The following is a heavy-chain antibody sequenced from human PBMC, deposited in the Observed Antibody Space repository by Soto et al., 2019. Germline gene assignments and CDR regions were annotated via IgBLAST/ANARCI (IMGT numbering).Heavy chain of an antibody. J-gene: IGHJ4*02. CDR2: TNSDGTDS. Sequence: LRLSCAAAGFDFEDYAMHWVRQVPGKGLEWASLTNSDGTDSYYMDSVKGRFIISRDNAKSTLYLQMDRLRPEDTALYFCAKSLYYYGSSPLDHWGQGTLVTVSS. CDR1: GFDFEDYA. V-gene: IGHV3-43D*04. D-gene: IGHD3-22*01. CDR3: AKSLYYYGSSPLDH.